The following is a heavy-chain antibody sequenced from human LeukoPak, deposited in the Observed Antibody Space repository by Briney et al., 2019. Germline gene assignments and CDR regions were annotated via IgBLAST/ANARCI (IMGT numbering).Heavy chain of an antibody. CDR3: ARRSRRWPNNWFDS. D-gene: IGHD6-13*01. CDR2: LHSSGST. J-gene: IGHJ5*01. V-gene: IGHV4-39*07. CDR1: VGSVSRGGYS. Sequence: PSETLSLTRTVSVGSVSRGGYSWAWIRQPQGKGLEWIGTLHSSGSTNHGSSLKSRVSMSAASSKNQFSLRFAALAASDTAIYCCARRSRRWPNNWFDSWGQGTLVTVSS.